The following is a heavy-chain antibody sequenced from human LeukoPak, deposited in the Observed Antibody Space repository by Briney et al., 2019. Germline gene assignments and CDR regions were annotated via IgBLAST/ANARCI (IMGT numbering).Heavy chain of an antibody. D-gene: IGHD6-6*01. CDR3: ARFSSSNVDY. Sequence: SETLSLTCAVYGGSFSGYYWSWIRQPPGKGLEWIGEINHSGSTYYNPSLKSRVTISVDTSKNQFSLKLSSVTAADTAVYYCARFSSSNVDYWGQGTLVTVSS. V-gene: IGHV4-34*01. CDR1: GGSFSGYY. CDR2: INHSGST. J-gene: IGHJ4*02.